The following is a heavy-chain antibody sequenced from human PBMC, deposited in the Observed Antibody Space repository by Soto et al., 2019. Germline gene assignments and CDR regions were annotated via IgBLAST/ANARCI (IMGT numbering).Heavy chain of an antibody. CDR3: ARIGYSSSSNDY. V-gene: IGHV3-7*01. Sequence: GALRLSCAASGFNFRNYWMTWVRQAPGKGLEWVANIKQDGSVKYYVDSVKGRFTISRDNAKNSVYLQMSSLRVEDTAVYYCARIGYSSSSNDYWGQGTLVTVSS. CDR1: GFNFRNYW. D-gene: IGHD2-2*03. CDR2: IKQDGSVK. J-gene: IGHJ4*02.